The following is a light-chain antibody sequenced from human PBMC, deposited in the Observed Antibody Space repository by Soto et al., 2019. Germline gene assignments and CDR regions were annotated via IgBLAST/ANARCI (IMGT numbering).Light chain of an antibody. CDR1: SSDVANYNY. V-gene: IGLV2-14*01. CDR3: SSQRV. Sequence: SALTQPASVSGSPGQSITISCTGTSSDVANYNYVSWYQQHPGKAPELMIFEVSNRPSGVSNRFSGSKSGSTASLTISGLQAEDEADYYCSSQRVFGAGTKVTVL. CDR2: EVS. J-gene: IGLJ1*01.